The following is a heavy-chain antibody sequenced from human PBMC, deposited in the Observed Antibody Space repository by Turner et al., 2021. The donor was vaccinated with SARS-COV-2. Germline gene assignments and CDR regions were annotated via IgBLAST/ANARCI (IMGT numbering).Heavy chain of an antibody. V-gene: IGHV3-30-3*01. CDR2: ISYDGSNK. CDR3: ARGGGYGAAFDY. J-gene: IGHJ4*02. Sequence: VQLVESGGGLVQPGGSLRLSCAASGFTFSSYAMHWVRQAPGKGLEWVAVISYDGSNKFYADSVKGRFTISRDNSKNTLYLQMNSLRAEDTAVYYCARGGGYGAAFDYWGQGTLVTVSS. D-gene: IGHD5-12*01. CDR1: GFTFSSYA.